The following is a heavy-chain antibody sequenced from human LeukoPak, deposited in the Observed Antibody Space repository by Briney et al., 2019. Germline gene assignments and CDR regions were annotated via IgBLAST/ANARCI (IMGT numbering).Heavy chain of an antibody. Sequence: PSETLSLTCTVSGGSISSYYWSWIRQPPGKGLDWIGYIYTSGSTNYNPSLKSRVTISVDTSKNQFSLKLSSVTAADTAVYYCARHIPDSSSSVFDYWGQGTLVTVSS. V-gene: IGHV4-4*09. D-gene: IGHD6-6*01. CDR3: ARHIPDSSSSVFDY. CDR1: GGSISSYY. CDR2: IYTSGST. J-gene: IGHJ4*02.